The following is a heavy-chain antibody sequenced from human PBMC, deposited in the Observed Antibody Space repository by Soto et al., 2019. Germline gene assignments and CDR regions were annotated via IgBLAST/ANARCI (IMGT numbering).Heavy chain of an antibody. J-gene: IGHJ4*02. CDR1: GGSISSYY. V-gene: IGHV4-59*08. Sequence: PSETLSLTCTVSGGSISSYYWSWIRQPPGKGLEWIGYIYYSGSTNYNPSLKSRVTMSVDTSKNQFSLKLSSVTAADTAVYYCARHGMDYGSAYDYWGQGTLVTVSS. CDR3: ARHGMDYGSAYDY. D-gene: IGHD3-10*01. CDR2: IYYSGST.